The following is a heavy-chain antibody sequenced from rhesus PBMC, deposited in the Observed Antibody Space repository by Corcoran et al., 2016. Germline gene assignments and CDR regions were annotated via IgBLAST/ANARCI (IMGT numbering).Heavy chain of an antibody. CDR3: ARNGGSGWSPYFDY. J-gene: IGHJ4*01. D-gene: IGHD6S26*01. V-gene: IGHV4-160*01. Sequence: QVQLQESGPGLVKPSETLSLTCPVSGCSISSNYWRLIRPPPAPGLEWIGRIYGSGGSTDYNPSLKSRVTISTDTSKNQFSLKLSSVTAADTAVYYCARNGGSGWSPYFDYWGQGVLVTVSS. CDR2: IYGSGGST. CDR1: GCSISSNY.